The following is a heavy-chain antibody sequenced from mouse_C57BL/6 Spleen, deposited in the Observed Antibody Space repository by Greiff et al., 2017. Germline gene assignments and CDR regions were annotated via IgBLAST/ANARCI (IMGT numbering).Heavy chain of an antibody. CDR2: ISSGSSTI. Sequence: EVHLVESGGGLVKPGGSLKLSCAASGFTFSDYGMHWVRQAPEKGLEWVAYISSGSSTIYYADTVKGRFTISRDNAKNTLFLQMTSLRSEDTAMYYCASGRLRHAMDYWGQGTSVTVSS. CDR1: GFTFSDYG. CDR3: ASGRLRHAMDY. V-gene: IGHV5-17*01. D-gene: IGHD2-4*01. J-gene: IGHJ4*01.